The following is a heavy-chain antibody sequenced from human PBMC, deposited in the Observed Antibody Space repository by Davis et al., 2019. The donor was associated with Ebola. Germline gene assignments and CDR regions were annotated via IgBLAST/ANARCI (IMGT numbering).Heavy chain of an antibody. CDR2: IKSKTDGGTT. J-gene: IGHJ4*02. Sequence: GESLKISCAASGFTFSSYSMNWVRQAPGKGLEWVGRIKSKTDGGTTDYAAPVKGRFTISRDDSKNTLYLQMNSLRAEDTAVYYCARGATVVKALDYWGQGTLVTVSS. D-gene: IGHD4-23*01. CDR1: GFTFSSYS. CDR3: ARGATVVKALDY. V-gene: IGHV3-15*07.